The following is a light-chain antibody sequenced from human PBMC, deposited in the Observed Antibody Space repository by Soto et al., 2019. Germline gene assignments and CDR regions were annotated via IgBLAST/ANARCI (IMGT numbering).Light chain of an antibody. CDR2: DDN. J-gene: IGLJ1*01. Sequence: SYELTQPPSESLAPGQTARLTCGGDNIGTKSVHWFQQKPGQAPVLVVHDDNDRPSGIPERFSGSNSGNTATLTISRVEAWDEADYYCQVWDYVSDHYVFGTGTKLTVL. V-gene: IGLV3-21*02. CDR1: NIGTKS. CDR3: QVWDYVSDHYV.